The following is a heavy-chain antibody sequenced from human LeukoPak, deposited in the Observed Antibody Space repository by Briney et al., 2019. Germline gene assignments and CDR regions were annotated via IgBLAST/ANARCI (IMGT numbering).Heavy chain of an antibody. Sequence: PSETLSLTCTVSGGSISSGGYYWSWFRHHPGKGLEWIGFIYYSGKSYYKPSLKSRVTISVDTSKNQFSLRLNSVTAADTAVYYCARDNEWFVIDYWGQGTLVTVSS. V-gene: IGHV4-31*03. J-gene: IGHJ4*02. D-gene: IGHD3-10*01. CDR2: IYYSGKS. CDR1: GGSISSGGYY. CDR3: ARDNEWFVIDY.